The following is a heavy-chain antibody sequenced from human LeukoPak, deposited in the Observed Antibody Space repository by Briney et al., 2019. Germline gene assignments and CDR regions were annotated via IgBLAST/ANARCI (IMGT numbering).Heavy chain of an antibody. CDR3: ARDRIVTMIKDY. V-gene: IGHV3-21*01. J-gene: IGHJ4*02. CDR2: ISSGSSYI. D-gene: IGHD3-22*01. Sequence: GGSLRLSCAASGFTFSTYSMNWVRQAPGKGLEWVSSISSGSSYIYYADSVKGRFTISRDNAKNSLYLQMNSLRAEDTAVYYCARDRIVTMIKDYWGQGTLVTVSS. CDR1: GFTFSTYS.